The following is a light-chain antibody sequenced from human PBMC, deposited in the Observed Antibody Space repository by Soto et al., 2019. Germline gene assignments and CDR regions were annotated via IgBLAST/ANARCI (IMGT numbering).Light chain of an antibody. V-gene: IGKV3-20*01. CDR3: QQYGSSPRT. CDR1: QSLADNY. J-gene: IGKJ1*01. Sequence: EVVLTQSPGTLSLSPGDRAALSCRASQSLADNYLAWYQQKPGQAPRLLMYGASTRLTGIPDRFSGSGYGTEFTLIISRLEPEDFAVYYCQQYGSSPRTFGQGTKVEIK. CDR2: GAS.